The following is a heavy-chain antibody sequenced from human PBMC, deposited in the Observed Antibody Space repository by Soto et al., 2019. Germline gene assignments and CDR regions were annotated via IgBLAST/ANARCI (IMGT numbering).Heavy chain of an antibody. D-gene: IGHD3-10*01. CDR1: GFTFSSSA. J-gene: IGHJ4*02. CDR3: AKRADSGSCYDY. Sequence: VQLLESGGDLVQPGGSLRLSCAASGFTFSSSAMSWVRQAPGKGLEWVSAISASGGSTYYADSVKGRFTVSRDNSRNTLYLQMNSLKAEDTAVYYCAKRADSGSCYDYWGQGTLVTVSS. V-gene: IGHV3-23*01. CDR2: ISASGGST.